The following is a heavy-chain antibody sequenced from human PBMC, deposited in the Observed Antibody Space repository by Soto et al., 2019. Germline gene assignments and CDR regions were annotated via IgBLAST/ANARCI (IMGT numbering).Heavy chain of an antibody. D-gene: IGHD5-18*01. J-gene: IGHJ4*02. CDR2: IYYSGST. Sequence: QLQLQESGPGLVKPSETLSLTCTVYGGSISSSSYYWGWIRQPPGKGLEWIGSIYYSGSTYYHSSLKSRVTISVDTSKKQFSLKLSSVAAADTAVYYCFQLKGWSDYCGQGTLVIVSS. CDR1: GGSISSSSYY. CDR3: FQLKGWSDY. V-gene: IGHV4-39*01.